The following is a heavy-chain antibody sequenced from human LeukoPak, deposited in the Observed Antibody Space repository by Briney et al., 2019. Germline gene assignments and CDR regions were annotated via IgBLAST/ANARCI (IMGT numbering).Heavy chain of an antibody. CDR1: GFTFSDYY. V-gene: IGHV3-11*01. Sequence: PGGSLRLSCAASGFTFSDYYTNWIRAALGEGLEWVSYISDSGNTIHSADSVKGRFTISRDNAKNSLYLQMSSLRAEDTAVYYCARARDNWNYEAFDIWGQGTMVTVSS. CDR2: ISDSGNTI. CDR3: ARARDNWNYEAFDI. J-gene: IGHJ3*02. D-gene: IGHD1-7*01.